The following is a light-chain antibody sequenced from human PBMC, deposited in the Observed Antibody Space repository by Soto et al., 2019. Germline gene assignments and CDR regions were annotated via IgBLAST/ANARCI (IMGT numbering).Light chain of an antibody. V-gene: IGLV1-40*01. CDR3: QSYASSLSGSV. J-gene: IGLJ2*01. CDR1: SSNIGAGYD. Sequence: QSVLTQPPSVSGAPGQRVTISCTGSSSNIGAGYDVHWYQQLPGTAPKLLIYGNSNRPSGVPDRFSGSKSGTSASLAITGPQAEDEADDYCQSYASSLSGSVFGGGTKVTVL. CDR2: GNS.